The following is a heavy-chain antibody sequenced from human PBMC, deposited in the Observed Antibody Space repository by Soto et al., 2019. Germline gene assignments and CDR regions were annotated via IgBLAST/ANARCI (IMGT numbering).Heavy chain of an antibody. Sequence: GGSLRLSCAASGFTFSSYAMHWVRQAPGKGLEWVAVISYDGSNKYYADSVKGRFTISRDNSKNTLYLQMNSLRAEDTAVYYCARDISSGWFDYWGQGTLVTVSS. CDR3: ARDISSGWFDY. D-gene: IGHD6-19*01. CDR2: ISYDGSNK. J-gene: IGHJ4*02. V-gene: IGHV3-30-3*01. CDR1: GFTFSSYA.